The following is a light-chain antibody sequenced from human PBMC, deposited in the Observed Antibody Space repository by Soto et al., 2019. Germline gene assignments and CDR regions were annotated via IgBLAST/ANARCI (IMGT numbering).Light chain of an antibody. CDR3: QQYSNFAT. V-gene: IGKV1-5*01. J-gene: IGKJ1*01. CDR1: QNIGTS. CDR2: DVS. Sequence: DIHMTQSPSALSASVGDRVTLTCRASQNIGTSLAWYQQKPGRAPKVLIYDVSTLERGVQSSFSGSQFGSEFTLTIRGLQPDDFATYYCQQYSNFATFGQGTKVDIK.